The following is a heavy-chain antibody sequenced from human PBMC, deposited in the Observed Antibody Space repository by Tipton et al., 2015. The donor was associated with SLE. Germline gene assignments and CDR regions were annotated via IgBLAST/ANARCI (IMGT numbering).Heavy chain of an antibody. Sequence: GLVKPSETLSLTCAVYGGSFSGYYWSWIRQPPGKGLEWIGEINHSGSTNHNPSLKSRVTISVDTSKNQFSLKLSSVTAADTAVYYCARGEGYCTGGVCLHYFDYWGQGTLVTVSS. D-gene: IGHD2-8*02. CDR3: ARGEGYCTGGVCLHYFDY. CDR2: INHSGST. J-gene: IGHJ4*02. V-gene: IGHV4-34*01. CDR1: GGSFSGYY.